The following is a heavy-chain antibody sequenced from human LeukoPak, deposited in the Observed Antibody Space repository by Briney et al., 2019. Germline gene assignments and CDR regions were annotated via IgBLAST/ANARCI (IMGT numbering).Heavy chain of an antibody. V-gene: IGHV1-46*01. CDR1: GYTFTSYD. J-gene: IGHJ4*02. Sequence: GASVKVSCKASGYTFTSYDINWVRQAPGQGLEWMGMINPSGGSTNYAQRFQGRVTMTRDTSTSTVYMELSSLRSEDTAVYSCARVRYCTSTSCPDFDCWGQGTLVTVSS. CDR3: ARVRYCTSTSCPDFDC. D-gene: IGHD2-2*01. CDR2: INPSGGST.